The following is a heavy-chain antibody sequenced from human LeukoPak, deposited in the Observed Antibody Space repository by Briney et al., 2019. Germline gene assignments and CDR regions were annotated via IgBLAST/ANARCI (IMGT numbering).Heavy chain of an antibody. V-gene: IGHV1-8*03. CDR2: MNPNSGNT. Sequence: ASVKVSCKASGYTFTSYDINWVRQATGQGLEWMGWMNPNSGNTGYAQKFQGRVTITRNTSISTAYMELSSLRSEDTAVYYCARGTGDYQPYYYYYMDVWGKGTTVTVSS. J-gene: IGHJ6*03. D-gene: IGHD4-17*01. CDR3: ARGTGDYQPYYYYYMDV. CDR1: GYTFTSYD.